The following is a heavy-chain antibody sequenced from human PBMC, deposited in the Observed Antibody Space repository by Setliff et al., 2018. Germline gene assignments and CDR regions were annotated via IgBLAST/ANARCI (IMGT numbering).Heavy chain of an antibody. CDR3: ARAGPTVTFFRVLVISWWDP. Sequence: SETLSLTCAVSRYSITGDYYWGWIRQPPGKGLEWIGTIYHSGSTYYSPSLKSRVTISVDTSKNQFSLKLSSVTAADTATYYCARAGPTVTFFRVLVISWWDPWGQGSLVTVSS. V-gene: IGHV4-38-2*01. D-gene: IGHD3-3*01. CDR2: IYHSGST. CDR1: RYSITGDYY. J-gene: IGHJ5*02.